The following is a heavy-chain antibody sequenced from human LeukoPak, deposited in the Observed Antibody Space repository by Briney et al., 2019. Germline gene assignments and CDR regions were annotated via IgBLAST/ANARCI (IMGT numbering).Heavy chain of an antibody. CDR1: GFTFSNAW. CDR2: IKSKTDGGTT. Sequence: PGGSLRLSCAASGFTFSNAWMSWVRQAPGKGLEWVGRIKSKTDGGTTDYAAPVKGRFTISRDDSKNTLYLQMNSLKTEDTAVYYCTTAIFYDILTEGYYYGMDVWGKGTTVTVSS. CDR3: TTAIFYDILTEGYYYGMDV. J-gene: IGHJ6*04. V-gene: IGHV3-15*01. D-gene: IGHD3-9*01.